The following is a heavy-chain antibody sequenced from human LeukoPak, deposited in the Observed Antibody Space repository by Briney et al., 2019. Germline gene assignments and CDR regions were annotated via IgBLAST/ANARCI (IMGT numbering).Heavy chain of an antibody. V-gene: IGHV3-21*01. CDR3: ATGGRSGVAFDH. D-gene: IGHD2-15*01. CDR2: ISSSSSYI. Sequence: KPGGSLRLSCAASGFTFSNYNMNWVRQAPGKGLEWVSSISSSSSYIYYADSVKGRFTISRDNTKNSLYLQMNSLRAEDTAVYYCATGGRSGVAFDHWGEGALVTVSS. CDR1: GFTFSNYN. J-gene: IGHJ4*02.